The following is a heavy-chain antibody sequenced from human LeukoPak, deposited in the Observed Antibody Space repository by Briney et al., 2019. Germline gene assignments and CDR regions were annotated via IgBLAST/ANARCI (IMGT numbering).Heavy chain of an antibody. CDR3: ARGYCSSTSCQYYFDY. D-gene: IGHD2-2*01. V-gene: IGHV1-3*01. Sequence: AASVKVSRKASGYTFTSYAIHWVRQAPGQRLEWLGWINAGNGNTKYSQKFQGRVTITSDTSATTAYMELTSLRSEDTAVYFCARGYCSSTSCQYYFDYWGQGTLVTVSS. J-gene: IGHJ4*02. CDR2: INAGNGNT. CDR1: GYTFTSYA.